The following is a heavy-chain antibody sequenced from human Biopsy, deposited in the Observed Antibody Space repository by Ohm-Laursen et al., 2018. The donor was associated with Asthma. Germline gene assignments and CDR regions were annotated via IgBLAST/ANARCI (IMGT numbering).Heavy chain of an antibody. Sequence: SSVKVSCKSLGGTFNTYVIGWVRQAPGQGLEWMGGINSVFGTTSYPQKFQDRVTITADDSPSTVYMELSSLRSEETAVYYCARKAGSCISRTCYSLDFWGQGTLVTVSS. CDR3: ARKAGSCISRTCYSLDF. CDR1: GGTFNTYV. V-gene: IGHV1-69*01. J-gene: IGHJ4*02. D-gene: IGHD2-2*01. CDR2: INSVFGTT.